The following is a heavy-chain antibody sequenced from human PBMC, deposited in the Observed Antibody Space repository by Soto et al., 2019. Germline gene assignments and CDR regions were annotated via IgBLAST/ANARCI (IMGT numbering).Heavy chain of an antibody. V-gene: IGHV1-8*01. CDR1: GDPFSNYA. CDR3: ARGRNGMDG. CDR2: MNPNSGNT. J-gene: IGHJ6*02. D-gene: IGHD2-8*01. Sequence: QVQRVQSGAEVKKPGASVKVSCKASGDPFSNYAMKWVRQATGQGLEWMGWMNPNSGNTGYARKFQGRVTMTRNTSITTVYMELSSLRSDDTAVYDCARGRNGMDGWGQGTRVTVSS.